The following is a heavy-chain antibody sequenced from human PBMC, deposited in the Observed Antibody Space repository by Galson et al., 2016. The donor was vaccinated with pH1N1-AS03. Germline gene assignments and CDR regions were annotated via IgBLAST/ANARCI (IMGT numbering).Heavy chain of an antibody. CDR1: GYSFISYA. J-gene: IGHJ4*02. CDR2: LNTGTGDT. D-gene: IGHD6-19*01. V-gene: IGHV1-3*04. CDR3: AKVGIEISRGWYGRFDF. Sequence: SVKVSCKASGYSFISYAIHWVRQAPGQRPEWMGWLNTGTGDTIYSQKFQDRVTITRDTSASTAYMELSRLRSEDTAVYYCAKVGIEISRGWYGRFDFWGQGTLVTVSS.